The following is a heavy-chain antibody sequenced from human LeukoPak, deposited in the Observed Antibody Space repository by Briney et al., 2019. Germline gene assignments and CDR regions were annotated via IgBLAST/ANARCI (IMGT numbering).Heavy chain of an antibody. J-gene: IGHJ4*02. CDR2: IIPILGIA. CDR3: ARVPLDYYDSSDLDY. V-gene: IGHV1-69*04. D-gene: IGHD3-22*01. CDR1: GYTFTSYY. Sequence: SVKVSCKASGYTFTSYYMHWVRQAPGQGLEWMGRIIPILGIANYAQKFQGRVTITADKSTSTAYMELSSLRSEDTAVYYCARVPLDYYDSSDLDYWGQGTLVTVSS.